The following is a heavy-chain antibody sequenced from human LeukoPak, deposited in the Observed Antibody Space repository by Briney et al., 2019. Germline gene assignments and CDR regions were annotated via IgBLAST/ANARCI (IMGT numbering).Heavy chain of an antibody. D-gene: IGHD1-26*01. J-gene: IGHJ4*02. V-gene: IGHV3-21*01. Sequence: GGSLRLSCAASGFTFSSYAMSWVRQAPGKGLEWVSSISSSSSYIYYADSVKGRFTISRDNAKNSLYLQMNSLRAEDTAVYYCARDLGYYFDYWGQGTLVTVSS. CDR2: ISSSSSYI. CDR1: GFTFSSYA. CDR3: ARDLGYYFDY.